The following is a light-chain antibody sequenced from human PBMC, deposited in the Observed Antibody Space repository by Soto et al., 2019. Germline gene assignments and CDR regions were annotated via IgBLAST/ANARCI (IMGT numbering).Light chain of an antibody. CDR3: ATWDDSLSGWL. CDR1: SSNIGTNY. Sequence: QSVLTQPPSASGTPGQTVTISCSGSSSNIGTNYVYWYQHLPGTAPKLLINRTNQRPSGVPDRFSGSKSGTSASLAISGLRSEDAADYYCATWDDSLSGWLFGGGTQLTVL. J-gene: IGLJ3*02. CDR2: RTN. V-gene: IGLV1-47*01.